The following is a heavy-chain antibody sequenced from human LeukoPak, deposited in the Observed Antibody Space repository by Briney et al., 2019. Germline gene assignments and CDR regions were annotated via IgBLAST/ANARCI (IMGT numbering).Heavy chain of an antibody. V-gene: IGHV3-30*18. CDR2: ISYDGSNK. Sequence: GGSLRLSCAASGFTFSSYGMHWVLQAPGKGLEWVAVISYDGSNKYYADSVKSRFTISRDNSKNTLYLQMNSLRAEDTAVYYCAKDQDYYGSGSLDHWGQGTLVTVSS. CDR3: AKDQDYYGSGSLDH. D-gene: IGHD3-10*01. CDR1: GFTFSSYG. J-gene: IGHJ4*02.